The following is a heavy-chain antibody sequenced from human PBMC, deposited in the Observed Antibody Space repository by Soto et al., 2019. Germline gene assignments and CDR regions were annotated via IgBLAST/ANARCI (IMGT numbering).Heavy chain of an antibody. Sequence: QVQLVESGGGVVQPGRSLRLSCAAPGFALTTYGVHWVRQAPGKGLEWVATISYAGDKRYYADSVKGRFTISRDNSKNTLYLQMNSLRAEDTAVYYCARIKRGPGYDYVWGVDYWGQGTLVTVSS. V-gene: IGHV3-30*03. J-gene: IGHJ4*02. CDR3: ARIKRGPGYDYVWGVDY. CDR2: ISYAGDKR. CDR1: GFALTTYG. D-gene: IGHD3-16*01.